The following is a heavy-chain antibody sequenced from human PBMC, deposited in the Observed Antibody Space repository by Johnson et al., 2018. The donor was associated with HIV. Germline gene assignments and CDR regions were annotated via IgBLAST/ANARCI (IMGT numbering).Heavy chain of an antibody. CDR2: ISYDGSNK. V-gene: IGHV3-30*03. J-gene: IGHJ3*02. Sequence: QVQLVESGGGLVKPGGSLRLSCVASGFTFSDYYMTWIRQAPGKGLEWVAVISYDGSNKYQADSVKGRFTISRDNSKNTLYLQMNSLRAEDTAVYYCARDKGTNFSGWYRESDAFDIWGQGTMVTVSS. CDR3: ARDKGTNFSGWYRESDAFDI. D-gene: IGHD6-19*01. CDR1: GFTFSDYY.